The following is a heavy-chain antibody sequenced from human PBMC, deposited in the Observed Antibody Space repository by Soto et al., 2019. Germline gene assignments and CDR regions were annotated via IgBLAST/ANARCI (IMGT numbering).Heavy chain of an antibody. D-gene: IGHD6-19*01. Sequence: DVKLLESGGGLVQPGGSLRLSCAASGFIFNNYAMNWVRQAPGKGLEWVSGISGSGGNTYYADSVKGRFAISRDKSNNTLDLQLSSLKAEDTAVYYCVKARSGWYLYYFDYWGQGTRVTVSS. CDR1: GFIFNNYA. CDR3: VKARSGWYLYYFDY. V-gene: IGHV3-23*01. CDR2: ISGSGGNT. J-gene: IGHJ4*02.